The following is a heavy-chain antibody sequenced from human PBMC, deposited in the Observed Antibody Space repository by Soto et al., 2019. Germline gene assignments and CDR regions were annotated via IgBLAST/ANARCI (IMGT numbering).Heavy chain of an antibody. CDR3: ARGIWNIEEMIYGFYFDP. Sequence: PSETLSLTGAVSGGSITTSAEASSWILHPPGWVLEWLGYISQSGATYYNPSLERRVTISMDRSKNAFSLNLSSVTADDTAVYYCARGIWNIEEMIYGFYFDPWGPGTLVTVSS. J-gene: IGHJ5*02. V-gene: IGHV4-30-2*01. CDR2: ISQSGAT. CDR1: GGSITTSAEA. D-gene: IGHD2-8*01.